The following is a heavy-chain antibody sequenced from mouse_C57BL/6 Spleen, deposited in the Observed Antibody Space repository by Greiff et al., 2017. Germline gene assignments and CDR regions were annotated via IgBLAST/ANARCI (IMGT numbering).Heavy chain of an antibody. CDR2: IYPGSGST. Sequence: VQLQQPGAELVKPGASVKMSCKASGYTFTSYWITWVKQRPGQGLEWIGDIYPGSGSTNYNEKFKSKATLTVDTSSSTAYMQLSSLTSEDSAVYYCARPEGGYWYFDVWGTGTTVTVSS. V-gene: IGHV1-55*01. CDR3: ARPEGGYWYFDV. J-gene: IGHJ1*03. CDR1: GYTFTSYW.